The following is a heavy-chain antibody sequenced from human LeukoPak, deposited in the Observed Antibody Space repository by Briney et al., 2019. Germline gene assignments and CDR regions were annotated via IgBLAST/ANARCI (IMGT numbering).Heavy chain of an antibody. CDR1: GFTFSNAW. V-gene: IGHV3-15*01. CDR3: MLVPDLMGDIVVVPAEFGAFDI. J-gene: IGHJ3*02. CDR2: IKSKTDGGTT. D-gene: IGHD2-2*01. Sequence: PGGSLRLSCAASGFTFSNAWMSWVRQAPGKGLEWVGRIKSKTDGGTTDYAAPVKGRFTISRDDSKNTLYLQMNSLKTEDTAVYYCMLVPDLMGDIVVVPAEFGAFDIWGQGTMVTVSS.